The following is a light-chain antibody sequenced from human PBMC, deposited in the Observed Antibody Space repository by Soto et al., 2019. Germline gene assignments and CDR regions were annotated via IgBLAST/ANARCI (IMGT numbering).Light chain of an antibody. CDR2: GAS. Sequence: EIVMTQSPATLSVSPGERATLSCRASQSVSSNLAWYQQKPGQAPRLLIYGASTRATAIPARFSGSGSGTEFTPTISSLQSEDFAVYYCQQHNNWPPITFGQGTRLEIK. CDR3: QQHNNWPPIT. V-gene: IGKV3-15*01. J-gene: IGKJ5*01. CDR1: QSVSSN.